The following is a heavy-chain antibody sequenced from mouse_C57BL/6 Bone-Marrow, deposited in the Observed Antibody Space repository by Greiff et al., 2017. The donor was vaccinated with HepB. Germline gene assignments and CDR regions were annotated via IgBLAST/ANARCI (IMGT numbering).Heavy chain of an antibody. CDR2: ISYDGSN. V-gene: IGHV3-6*01. D-gene: IGHD1-1*01. CDR1: GYSITSGYY. CDR3: AREGLLRDYFDY. Sequence: EVKLMESGPGLVKPSQSLSLTCSVTGYSITSGYYWNWIRQFPGNKLEWMGYISYDGSNNYNPSLKNRISITRDTSKNQFFLKLNSVTTEDTATYYCAREGLLRDYFDYWGQGTTLTVSS. J-gene: IGHJ2*01.